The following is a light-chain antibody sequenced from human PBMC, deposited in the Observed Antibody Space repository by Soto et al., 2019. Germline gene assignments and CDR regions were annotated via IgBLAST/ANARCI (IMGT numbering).Light chain of an antibody. CDR2: HAS. Sequence: DIQMTQSPATLSLSVGDRVTITCRASQSISSWLAWYQQKPGQAPTLLIYHASNLDSGVPTRFSGSGSGTDFTLTISSLQPDDFATYYCQQYNSYPYTFGQGTKLEIK. CDR1: QSISSW. V-gene: IGKV1-5*01. J-gene: IGKJ2*01. CDR3: QQYNSYPYT.